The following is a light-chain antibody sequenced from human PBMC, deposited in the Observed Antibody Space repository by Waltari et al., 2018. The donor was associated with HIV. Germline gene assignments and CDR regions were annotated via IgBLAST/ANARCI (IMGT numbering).Light chain of an antibody. Sequence: EVVMTQSPATLSVSPGAXXTLXCXASQSLTINLAWYQKKPGQAPRLLIYGASTRATXVPARFSGSGSGTEFTLTXSSLQSEDFAVYYCQXYXXXPRT. CDR3: QXYXXXPRT. CDR1: QSLTIN. CDR2: GAS. V-gene: IGKV3D-15*01. J-gene: IGKJ1*01.